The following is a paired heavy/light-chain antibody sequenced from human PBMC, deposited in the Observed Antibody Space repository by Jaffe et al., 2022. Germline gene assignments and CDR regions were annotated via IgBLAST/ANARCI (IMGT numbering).Heavy chain of an antibody. CDR1: GFTFSSYG. V-gene: IGHV3-30*02. Sequence: QVQLVESGGGVVQPGGSLRLSCAASGFTFSSYGMHWVRQAPGKGLEWVAFIRYDGSNKYYADSVKGRFTISRDNSKNTLYLQMNSLRAEDTAVYYCANEYYYDSSGYYRVDAFDIWGQGTMVTVSS. CDR2: IRYDGSNK. J-gene: IGHJ3*02. CDR3: ANEYYYDSSGYYRVDAFDI. D-gene: IGHD3-22*01.
Light chain of an antibody. J-gene: IGLJ1*01. CDR1: SSNIGNNY. CDR3: GTWDSSLSVYV. Sequence: QSVLTQPPSVSAAPGQKVTISCSGSSSNIGNNYVSWYQQLPGTAPKLLIYENNKRPSGIPDRFSGSKSGTSATLGITGLQTGDEADYYCGTWDSSLSVYVFGTGTKVTVL. CDR2: ENN. V-gene: IGLV1-51*02.